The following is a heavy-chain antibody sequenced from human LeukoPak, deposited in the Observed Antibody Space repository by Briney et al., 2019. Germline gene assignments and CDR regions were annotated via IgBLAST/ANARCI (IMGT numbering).Heavy chain of an antibody. Sequence: GGSLRLSCSASGFTFSTYAMHWVRQAPGKGLEYVSVINGRGYRTYYADSVKRRFTISRDNSKNKVYLQMSNLRVEDTAVYYCVLVVASDRYFDYWGQGTLVTVSS. V-gene: IGHV3-64D*06. CDR3: VLVVASDRYFDY. D-gene: IGHD2-15*01. CDR2: INGRGYRT. CDR1: GFTFSTYA. J-gene: IGHJ4*02.